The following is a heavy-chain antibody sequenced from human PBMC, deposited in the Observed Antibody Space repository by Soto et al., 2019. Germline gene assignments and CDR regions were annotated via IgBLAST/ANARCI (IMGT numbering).Heavy chain of an antibody. J-gene: IGHJ4*02. Sequence: PSETLSLTCTVSGGSISSYYWSWIRQPAGKGLEYIGRIYSSGSTNYNPSLKSRVTMTVDTSKNQFSLKLTSVTAADTAVYYCARGNGDYVDYWGPGTLVTSPQ. CDR2: IYSSGST. D-gene: IGHD4-17*01. CDR3: ARGNGDYVDY. V-gene: IGHV4-4*07. CDR1: GGSISSYY.